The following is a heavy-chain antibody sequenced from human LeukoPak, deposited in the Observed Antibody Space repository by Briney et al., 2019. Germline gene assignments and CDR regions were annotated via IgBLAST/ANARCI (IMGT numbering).Heavy chain of an antibody. Sequence: GASVKVSCKASGYTFTSYAMHWVRQAPGQRLEWMGWINAGNGNTKYSQKFQGRVTITRDTSASTAYMELSSLRSEDTAVYYCAREEGDIVATIDHWGQGTLVTVSS. J-gene: IGHJ4*02. V-gene: IGHV1-3*01. CDR2: INAGNGNT. D-gene: IGHD5-12*01. CDR1: GYTFTSYA. CDR3: AREEGDIVATIDH.